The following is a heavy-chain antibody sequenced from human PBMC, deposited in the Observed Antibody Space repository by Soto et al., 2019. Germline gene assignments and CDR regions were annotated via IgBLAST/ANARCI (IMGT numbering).Heavy chain of an antibody. CDR3: AKDRGLTGGTPEI. V-gene: IGHV3-23*01. D-gene: IGHD1-26*01. J-gene: IGHJ3*02. Sequence: PGGSLRLSCAASGFIFSGYAMNWVRHVPGKGLQWVSSISGSGGMTYYTDSVKGRFTISRDNSKNTVYVQMSSLRDDDAAIYYCAKDRGLTGGTPEIWGQGTMVTVSS. CDR2: ISGSGGMT. CDR1: GFIFSGYA.